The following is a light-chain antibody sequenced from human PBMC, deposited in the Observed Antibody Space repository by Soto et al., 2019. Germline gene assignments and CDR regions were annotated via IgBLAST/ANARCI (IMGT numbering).Light chain of an antibody. Sequence: ETVLTQSPGTLSLSPGERATLSCRASQSVSSSFLAWYQHKPGQTPRLLIYDTSTRATGVPARFSGSRSGTEFTLTINSLQSEDFAVYYCQRYNNWPLTFGGGTKVDIK. CDR2: DTS. CDR1: QSVSSSF. V-gene: IGKV3-15*01. J-gene: IGKJ4*01. CDR3: QRYNNWPLT.